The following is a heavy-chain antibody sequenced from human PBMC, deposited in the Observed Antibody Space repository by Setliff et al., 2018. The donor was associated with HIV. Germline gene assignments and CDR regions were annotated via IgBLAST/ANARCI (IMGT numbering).Heavy chain of an antibody. CDR1: GFTFSSYG. V-gene: IGHV3-30*02. CDR3: GKDRYDNYVWGSYHGPDF. CDR2: IRYDGNNE. D-gene: IGHD3-16*01. J-gene: IGHJ4*02. Sequence: GSLRLSCAASGFTFSSYGMHWVRQAPGKGLEWVAFIRYDGNNENYADSVKGRFTISRDNSKNTLYLQMNSLRAEDTAVYYCGKDRYDNYVWGSYHGPDFWGQGTLVTVSS.